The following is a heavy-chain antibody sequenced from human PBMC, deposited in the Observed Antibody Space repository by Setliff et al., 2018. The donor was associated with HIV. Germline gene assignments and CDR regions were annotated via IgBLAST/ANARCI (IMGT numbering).Heavy chain of an antibody. Sequence: GGSLRLSCAASGFTFSNYWMSWVRQAPGKGLEWVANIKQDGSQKFYVDSVKGRFTISRDNAKNSLYLQMNSLRVEDTAVYYCARDPAYGAIDYWGQGTLVTVSS. CDR1: GFTFSNYW. V-gene: IGHV3-7*03. J-gene: IGHJ4*02. CDR2: IKQDGSQK. CDR3: ARDPAYGAIDY. D-gene: IGHD4-17*01.